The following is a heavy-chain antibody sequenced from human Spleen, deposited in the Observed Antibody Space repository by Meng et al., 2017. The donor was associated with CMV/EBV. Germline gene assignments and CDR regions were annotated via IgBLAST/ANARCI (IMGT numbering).Heavy chain of an antibody. Sequence: SETLSLTCTVSGGSISSSSYYWGWIRQPPGKGLEWIGTIHYGGSTYYNPSLARRVSISIDASKSQFSLRLRSVTAADTAMYYCARVGGITGTSDYWGQGTLVTVSS. J-gene: IGHJ4*02. D-gene: IGHD1-7*01. CDR3: ARVGGITGTSDY. CDR2: IHYGGST. CDR1: GGSISSSSYY. V-gene: IGHV4-39*07.